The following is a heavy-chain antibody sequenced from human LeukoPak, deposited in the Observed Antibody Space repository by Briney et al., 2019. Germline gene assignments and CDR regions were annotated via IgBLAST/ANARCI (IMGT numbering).Heavy chain of an antibody. CDR3: ARDSPSGSYLIG. J-gene: IGHJ4*02. Sequence: GGSLRLSCAASGFTFSSYAMHWVRQAPGKGLEWVAVISYDGSNKYYADSVKGRFTISRDNSKNTLYLQMNSLRAEDTAMYYCARDSPSGSYLIGWGQGTLVTVSS. CDR2: ISYDGSNK. V-gene: IGHV3-30-3*01. CDR1: GFTFSSYA. D-gene: IGHD1-26*01.